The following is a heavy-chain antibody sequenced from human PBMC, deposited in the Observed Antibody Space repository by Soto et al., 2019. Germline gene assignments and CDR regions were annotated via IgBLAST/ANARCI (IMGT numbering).Heavy chain of an antibody. V-gene: IGHV1-3*01. Sequence: SXKVSFTASGYTXTSYAMNLVRQAPGQRLEWMGWINAGNGNTKYSQKFQGRVTITRDTSESTAYMELSSLRSEDTDVYYCARVKVGIAAPFDYWGQGTLVPVSS. J-gene: IGHJ4*02. CDR3: ARVKVGIAAPFDY. D-gene: IGHD6-13*01. CDR2: INAGNGNT. CDR1: GYTXTSYA.